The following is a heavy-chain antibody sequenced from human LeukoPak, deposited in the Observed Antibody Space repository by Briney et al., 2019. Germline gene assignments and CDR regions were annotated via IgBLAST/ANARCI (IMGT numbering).Heavy chain of an antibody. D-gene: IGHD4-17*01. Sequence: GGSLRLSCAASGFTFSSYGMHWVRQAPGKGLEWVAFIRYDGSNKYYADSVKGRFTISRDNSKNTLYLQMNSLRVEDTAVYYCAKDPPLDYGDYYFDYWGQGTLVTVSS. CDR1: GFTFSSYG. J-gene: IGHJ4*02. CDR2: IRYDGSNK. V-gene: IGHV3-30*02. CDR3: AKDPPLDYGDYYFDY.